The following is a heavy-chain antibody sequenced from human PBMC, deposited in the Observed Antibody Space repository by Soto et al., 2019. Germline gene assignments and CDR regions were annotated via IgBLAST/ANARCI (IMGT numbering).Heavy chain of an antibody. V-gene: IGHV3-7*04. CDR2: INQDGSEK. J-gene: IGHJ4*02. CDR1: ESTVSRDW. D-gene: IGHD1-26*01. Sequence: EVHLVESGGGLVQTGGSLRLSCAIFESTVSRDWMNWVRQAPGKGLEWVAHINQDGSEKYYVDSGKGRFTLSRDNAKKSLYLQMTSLTPADTAMYYCSGGVGDAFWGQGTLVTVSS. CDR3: SGGVGDAF.